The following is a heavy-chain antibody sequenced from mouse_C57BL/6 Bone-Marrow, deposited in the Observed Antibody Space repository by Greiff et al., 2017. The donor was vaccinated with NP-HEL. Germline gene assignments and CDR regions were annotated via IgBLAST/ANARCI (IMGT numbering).Heavy chain of an antibody. J-gene: IGHJ1*03. CDR3: ARVDGRVRYFDV. D-gene: IGHD2-3*01. CDR1: GYTFTSYG. Sequence: QVQLQQSGAELARPGASVKLSCKASGYTFTSYGISWVKQRTGQGLEWIGEIYPRSGNTYYNEKFKGKATLTADKSSSTAYMELRSLTSEDSAVYFCARVDGRVRYFDVWGTGTTVTVSS. V-gene: IGHV1-81*01. CDR2: IYPRSGNT.